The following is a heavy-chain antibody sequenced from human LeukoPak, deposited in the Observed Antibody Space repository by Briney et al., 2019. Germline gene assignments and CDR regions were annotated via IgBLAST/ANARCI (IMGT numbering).Heavy chain of an antibody. CDR1: GYTFTGYY. V-gene: IGHV1-2*02. Sequence: ASVKVSCKASGYTFTGYYMHWVRQAPGQGLEWMGWINPNSGGTNYAQKFQGRVTMTRDTSISTAYMELSRLRSDDTAVYYCARDMSRGGFDAFDIWGQGTMVTVSS. CDR2: INPNSGGT. J-gene: IGHJ3*02. CDR3: ARDMSRGGFDAFDI. D-gene: IGHD3-10*02.